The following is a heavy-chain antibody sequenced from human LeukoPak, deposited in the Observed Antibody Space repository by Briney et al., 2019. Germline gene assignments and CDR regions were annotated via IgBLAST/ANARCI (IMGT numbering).Heavy chain of an antibody. CDR3: ARDRYYYDSSGYRFDP. D-gene: IGHD3-22*01. J-gene: IGHJ5*02. Sequence: SETLSLTCTVSGGSISSYYWSWIRQPAGKGLGWIGRIYTSGSTNYNPSLKSRVTMSVDTSKNQFSLKMSSVTAADTAVYYCARDRYYYDSSGYRFDPWGQGTLVTVSS. CDR2: IYTSGST. V-gene: IGHV4-4*07. CDR1: GGSISSYY.